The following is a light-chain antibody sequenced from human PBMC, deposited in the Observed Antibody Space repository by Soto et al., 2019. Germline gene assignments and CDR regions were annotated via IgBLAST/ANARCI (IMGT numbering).Light chain of an antibody. V-gene: IGLV2-14*01. CDR2: EVA. CDR3: SSYTNTGTLYV. Sequence: QSALTQPASVSGSPGQSITISCTGSSRDIGFYNYVSWYQQHPGKAPKLIISEVAQRPSGVSSRFSGSKSGNTASLTISGLQAEDEADYHCSSYTNTGTLYVFGTGTKVTVL. CDR1: SRDIGFYNY. J-gene: IGLJ1*01.